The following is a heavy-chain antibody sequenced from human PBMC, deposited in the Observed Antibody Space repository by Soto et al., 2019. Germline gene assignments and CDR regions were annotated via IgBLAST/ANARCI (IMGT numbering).Heavy chain of an antibody. D-gene: IGHD3-22*01. CDR3: ARDGTLYDSRAYYYLY. CDR2: ITPMFGTP. V-gene: IGHV1-69*01. J-gene: IGHJ4*02. Sequence: QVQLVQSGAEVKKPGSSVKVSCKASGGTFSSYTITWVRQAPGQGLEWMGGITPMFGTPNYAQKFRGRVTITADESTTTAYMEPSSLRSDDTAMYFCARDGTLYDSRAYYYLYWGQGTLVTVSS. CDR1: GGTFSSYT.